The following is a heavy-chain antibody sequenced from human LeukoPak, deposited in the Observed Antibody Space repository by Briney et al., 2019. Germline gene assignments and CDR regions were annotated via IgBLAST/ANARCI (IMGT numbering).Heavy chain of an antibody. CDR2: IWYDGSNK. Sequence: GGSLRLSCAASGFTFSSYGMHWVRQAPGKGLEWVAVIWYDGSNKYYADSVRGRFTISRDNSKNTLYLQMNSLRAEDTAMYYCAREDDSYGHPFDYWGQGTLVTVSS. J-gene: IGHJ4*02. CDR3: AREDDSYGHPFDY. CDR1: GFTFSSYG. V-gene: IGHV3-33*01. D-gene: IGHD5-18*01.